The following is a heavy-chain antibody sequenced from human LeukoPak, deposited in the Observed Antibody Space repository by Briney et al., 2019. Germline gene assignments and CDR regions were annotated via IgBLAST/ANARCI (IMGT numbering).Heavy chain of an antibody. CDR3: ARVVYCSSTSCEVSRQYNWFAP. Sequence: GASVKVSCKASGYTFTSYGISWVRQAPGQGLEWMGWISAYNGNTNYAQKLQGRVTMTTDTSTSTAYMELRSLRSDDTAVYYCARVVYCSSTSCEVSRQYNWFAPWGQGTLVTVSS. V-gene: IGHV1-18*01. CDR2: ISAYNGNT. CDR1: GYTFTSYG. D-gene: IGHD2-2*01. J-gene: IGHJ5*02.